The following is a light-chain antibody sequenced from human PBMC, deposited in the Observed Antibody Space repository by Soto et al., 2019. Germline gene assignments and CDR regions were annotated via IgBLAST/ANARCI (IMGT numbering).Light chain of an antibody. Sequence: QSVLTQPASVSGSPGQSITISCTGTFSDIGSYNLVSWYQQHPDTAPKLMIYEDTKRPSGVSNRFSGSKSGYTASLTISGLQAEDEADYYCCSYAGSSTVVFGGGTKLTVL. CDR3: CSYAGSSTVV. CDR1: FSDIGSYNL. CDR2: EDT. J-gene: IGLJ2*01. V-gene: IGLV2-23*01.